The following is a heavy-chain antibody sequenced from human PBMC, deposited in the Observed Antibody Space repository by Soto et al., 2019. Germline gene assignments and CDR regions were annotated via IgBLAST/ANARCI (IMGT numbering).Heavy chain of an antibody. D-gene: IGHD3-22*01. CDR1: GFTFSNYA. V-gene: IGHV3-23*01. J-gene: IGHJ4*02. CDR2: MSGNGGRI. CDR3: DSSGYFDY. Sequence: GGSLRLSCAVSGFTFSNYAMTWVRQAPGKGLEWVSLMSGNGGRIVYADSVKGRFTISRDNSKNTLYLQMNSLRLEDTAVYYYDSSGYFDYWGQGTLVTVSS.